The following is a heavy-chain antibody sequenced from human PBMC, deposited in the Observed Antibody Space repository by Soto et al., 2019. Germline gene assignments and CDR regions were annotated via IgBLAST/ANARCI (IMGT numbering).Heavy chain of an antibody. Sequence: QITLKESGPALVNPTQTLTLTCSFSGFSLSGTSVGVGWIRQPPGKALEWLTLIYGNDDKRYRPSLKSRLTLTKDTSNNQVVLTMTNMDPVDTATYYFAHRDTSGYYPKPFDFWGQGTLVTVSS. CDR3: AHRDTSGYYPKPFDF. D-gene: IGHD3-22*01. CDR2: IYGNDDK. J-gene: IGHJ4*02. CDR1: GFSLSGTSVG. V-gene: IGHV2-5*01.